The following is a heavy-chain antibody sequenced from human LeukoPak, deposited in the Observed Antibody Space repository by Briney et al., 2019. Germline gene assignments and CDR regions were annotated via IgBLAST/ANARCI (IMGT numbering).Heavy chain of an antibody. CDR3: AREWKGSFDY. Sequence: SETLSLTCAVYGGSFSGYYRSWIRQPPGKGLEWIGEINHSGSTNYNPSLKSRVTISVDTSKNQFSLKLSSVTAADTAVYYCAREWKGSFDYWGQGTLVTVSS. CDR1: GGSFSGYY. J-gene: IGHJ4*02. D-gene: IGHD1-1*01. V-gene: IGHV4-34*01. CDR2: INHSGST.